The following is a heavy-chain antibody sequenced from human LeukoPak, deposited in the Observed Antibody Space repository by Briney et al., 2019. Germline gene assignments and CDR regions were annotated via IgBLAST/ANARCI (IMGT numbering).Heavy chain of an antibody. V-gene: IGHV4-38-2*02. J-gene: IGHJ4*02. Sequence: PSETLSLTCTVSGYSISSGYYWGWIRQPPGKGLEWIGSIYHSGSTYYNPSLKSRVTISVDTSKNQFSLKLSSVTAADTAVYYCARDKRPAHTDYWGQGTLVTVSS. CDR1: GYSISSGYY. D-gene: IGHD2-2*01. CDR2: IYHSGST. CDR3: ARDKRPAHTDY.